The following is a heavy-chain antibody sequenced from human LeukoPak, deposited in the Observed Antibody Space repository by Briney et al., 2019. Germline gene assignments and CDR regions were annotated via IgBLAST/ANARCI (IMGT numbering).Heavy chain of an antibody. J-gene: IGHJ4*02. CDR1: GGSFSGYY. V-gene: IGHV4-34*01. Sequence: SETLSLTCAVYGGSFSGYYWSWIRQPPGKGLEWIGEINHSGSTNYNPSLKSRVTISVDTSKNQFSLKLSSVTAADTAVYYCARIEYSGPVDYWGQGTLVTVSS. CDR3: ARIEYSGPVDY. D-gene: IGHD1-26*01. CDR2: INHSGST.